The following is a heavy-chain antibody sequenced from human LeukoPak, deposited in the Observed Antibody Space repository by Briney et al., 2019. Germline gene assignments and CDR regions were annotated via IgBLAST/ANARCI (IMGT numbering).Heavy chain of an antibody. CDR2: INPNSGGT. CDR1: GYTFTAYY. Sequence: ASVKVSCKASGYTFTAYYMHWVRQAPGQGLEWMGWINPNSGGTNYAQKFQGRVTMTRDTSISTAYMELSRLRSDDTAVYYCARVEGYCSGGSCYRESYYFDYWGQGTLVTVSS. CDR3: ARVEGYCSGGSCYRESYYFDY. J-gene: IGHJ4*02. D-gene: IGHD2-15*01. V-gene: IGHV1-2*02.